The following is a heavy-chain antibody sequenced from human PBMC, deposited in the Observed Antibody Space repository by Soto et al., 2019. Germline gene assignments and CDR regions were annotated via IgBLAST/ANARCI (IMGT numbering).Heavy chain of an antibody. CDR2: INPNSGGT. D-gene: IGHD3-9*01. CDR3: ARVPWDILTGYYPKSKLGFDP. J-gene: IGHJ5*02. Sequence: GASVQVSCKASGYTFTGYYMHWVRQAPGQGLEWMGWINPNSGGTNYAQKFQGRVTMTRDTSISTAYIELSRLRSDDTAVYYCARVPWDILTGYYPKSKLGFDPWGQGTLVTSPQ. V-gene: IGHV1-2*02. CDR1: GYTFTGYY.